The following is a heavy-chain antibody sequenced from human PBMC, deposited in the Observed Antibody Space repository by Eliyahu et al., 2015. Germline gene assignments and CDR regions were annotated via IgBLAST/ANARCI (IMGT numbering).Heavy chain of an antibody. Sequence: EVRLVESGGGQVKPGGSLRLSXXASGFTFSFYNMNWVRQGPGKGLEWVSSINSSSNYIYYADSVKGRFTISRANAKNSLYLQMNSLRAEDTAVYYCARISGGAFDIWGRGTMVIVSS. CDR3: ARISGGAFDI. D-gene: IGHD3-10*01. V-gene: IGHV3-21*01. J-gene: IGHJ3*02. CDR2: INSSSNYI. CDR1: GFTFSFYN.